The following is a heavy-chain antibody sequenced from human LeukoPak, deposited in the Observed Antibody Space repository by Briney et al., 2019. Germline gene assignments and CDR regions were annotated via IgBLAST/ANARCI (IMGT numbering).Heavy chain of an antibody. CDR3: ARAPPGYCSGGSCSRPLDL. Sequence: PGGSLRLSCAASGFTVSSNYMSWVRQAPGKGLEWVSVLYSGGSTYYADSVKGRFTISRDNSRNTLYLRMSSLRAEDTAVYYCARAPPGYCSGGSCSRPLDLWGQGTLVTVSS. V-gene: IGHV3-66*01. CDR1: GFTVSSNY. CDR2: LYSGGST. D-gene: IGHD2-15*01. J-gene: IGHJ5*02.